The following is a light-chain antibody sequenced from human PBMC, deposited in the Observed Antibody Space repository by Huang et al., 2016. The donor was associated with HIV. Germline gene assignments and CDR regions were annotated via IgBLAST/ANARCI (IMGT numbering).Light chain of an antibody. CDR1: QSISSNY. CDR2: GAS. J-gene: IGKJ1*01. V-gene: IGKV3-20*01. Sequence: EIVLTQSPGTLSLSPGERATLSCRASQSISSNYLVWYQQKPGQAPRLLIDGASSSATGIPDRFSGSGSGTDFTLTISRLEPEDFAVYYCQQYGSSPPWTFGQGTKVEIK. CDR3: QQYGSSPPWT.